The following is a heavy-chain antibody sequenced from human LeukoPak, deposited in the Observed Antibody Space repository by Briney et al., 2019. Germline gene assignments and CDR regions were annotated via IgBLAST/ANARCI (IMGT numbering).Heavy chain of an antibody. CDR2: IYYSGST. Sequence: GSLRLSCAASGFTFSSYAMSWVRQPPGKGLEWIGSIYYSGSTYYNPSLKSRVTISVDTSKNQFSLKLSSVTAADTAVYYCARGSYDSSGYYSFFDYWGQGTLVTVSS. CDR1: GFTFSSYA. J-gene: IGHJ4*02. V-gene: IGHV4-38-2*01. CDR3: ARGSYDSSGYYSFFDY. D-gene: IGHD3-22*01.